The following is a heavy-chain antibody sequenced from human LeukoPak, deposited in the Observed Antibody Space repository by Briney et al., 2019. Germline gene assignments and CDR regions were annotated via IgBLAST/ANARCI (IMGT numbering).Heavy chain of an antibody. Sequence: SETLSLTCTVSGGSFSSTTYYWGWIRQPPGKGLEWIGSVYYSGSTYYNQSLKSRVTISVDTSKNQFSLKLTSVTATDTAVYYCARQYYDSSGYYPWYFDYWGQGTLVTVSS. D-gene: IGHD3-22*01. CDR1: GGSFSSTTYY. CDR2: VYYSGST. V-gene: IGHV4-39*01. J-gene: IGHJ4*02. CDR3: ARQYYDSSGYYPWYFDY.